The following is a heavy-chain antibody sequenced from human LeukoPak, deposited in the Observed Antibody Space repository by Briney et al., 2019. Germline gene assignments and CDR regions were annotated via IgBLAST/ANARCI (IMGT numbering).Heavy chain of an antibody. CDR3: ARTTYYEFWSGSPGAFDI. D-gene: IGHD3-3*01. V-gene: IGHV4-34*01. Sequence: SETLSLTCTVSGGSISSYYWSWIRQPPGKGLEWIGEINHRGSTNYNPSLKSRVTISVDTSKNEFSLNLDSVTAADTAVYYCARTTYYEFWSGSPGAFDIWGQGSRVTVSS. CDR1: GGSISSYY. J-gene: IGHJ3*02. CDR2: INHRGST.